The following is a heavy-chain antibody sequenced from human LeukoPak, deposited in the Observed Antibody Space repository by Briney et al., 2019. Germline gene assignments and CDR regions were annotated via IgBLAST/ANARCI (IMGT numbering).Heavy chain of an antibody. CDR3: ARARCSTISCAPNWFDP. CDR2: ISGNGGRST. Sequence: GGSLRLSCAASGFTFNDYAMTWVRQAPGTGLEWVSSISGNGGRSTYYADSVEGRFTISRDIYRNILSLQLNSLRAEDTVVYYCARARCSTISCAPNWFDPWGQGTLVIVSS. D-gene: IGHD2-2*01. CDR1: GFTFNDYA. V-gene: IGHV3-23*01. J-gene: IGHJ5*02.